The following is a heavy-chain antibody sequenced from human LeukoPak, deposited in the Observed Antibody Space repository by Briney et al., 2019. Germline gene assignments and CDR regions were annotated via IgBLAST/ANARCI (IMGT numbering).Heavy chain of an antibody. CDR2: IYYSGST. D-gene: IGHD5-18*01. Sequence: PSQTLSLTCTVSGGSISSGGYYWSWIRQHPGKGLEWIGYIYYSGSTYYNPSLKSRVTISVDTSKNQFSLKLSSVTAADTAVYYCARAAMVSGHYCGMDVWGQGTTVTVSS. CDR3: ARAAMVSGHYCGMDV. V-gene: IGHV4-31*03. J-gene: IGHJ6*02. CDR1: GGSISSGGYY.